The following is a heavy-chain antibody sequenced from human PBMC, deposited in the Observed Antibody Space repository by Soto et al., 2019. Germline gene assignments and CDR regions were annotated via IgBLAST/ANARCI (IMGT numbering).Heavy chain of an antibody. CDR2: INTGKGNT. J-gene: IGHJ4*02. V-gene: IGHV1-3*04. Sequence: ASVKVSCKASGYTFTNYAMHWVRQAPGQRLEWMGWINTGKGNTKYSQKFQGRVTITRDTSASTAYMEPSSLRSEDTAMYYCARAGDDCSAANCYVIDYWGQGTLVTVSS. D-gene: IGHD2-2*01. CDR1: GYTFTNYA. CDR3: ARAGDDCSAANCYVIDY.